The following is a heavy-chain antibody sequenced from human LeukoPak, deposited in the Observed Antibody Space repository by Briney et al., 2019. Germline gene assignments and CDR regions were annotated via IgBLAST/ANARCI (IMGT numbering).Heavy chain of an antibody. CDR1: GYTFTGYY. V-gene: IGHV1-2*02. CDR3: ASGYSSSWYGGQVDY. J-gene: IGHJ4*02. D-gene: IGHD6-13*01. CDR2: INPNSGDT. Sequence: GASVKVSCEASGYTFTGYYMHWVRQAPGQGLEWMGWINPNSGDTNCAQKFQGRVTMTRDTSSSTAYMELSRLRSDDTAVYYCASGYSSSWYGGQVDYWGQGTLVTVSS.